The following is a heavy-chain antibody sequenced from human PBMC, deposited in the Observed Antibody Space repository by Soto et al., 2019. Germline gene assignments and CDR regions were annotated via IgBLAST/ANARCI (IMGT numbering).Heavy chain of an antibody. CDR2: ISGSGGST. D-gene: IGHD7-27*01. Sequence: VGSLRLSCAASGFTFSIFAMSWVRQSPGKGLGWVSTISGSGGSTYYADAVKGRFTISRDNSMGTLYLQMKSLRVEDTAIYYCANEVSLGSTVDLGYWGQGALVTVSS. V-gene: IGHV3-23*01. J-gene: IGHJ4*02. CDR3: ANEVSLGSTVDLGY. CDR1: GFTFSIFA.